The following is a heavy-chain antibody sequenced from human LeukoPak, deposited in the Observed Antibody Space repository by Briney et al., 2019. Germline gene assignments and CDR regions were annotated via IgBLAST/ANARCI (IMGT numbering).Heavy chain of an antibody. CDR3: ARRSPIAAEDY. CDR1: GDSISRQY. V-gene: IGHV4-4*09. Sequence: PSETLSLTCTVTGDSISRQYWNWIRQPPGKGLEWLGYISSSGNTNYHPSVNSRVTISRDTSKNQLSLRLKSLTAADTAVYYCARRSPIAAEDYWGQGILVTVSS. J-gene: IGHJ4*02. D-gene: IGHD6-6*01. CDR2: ISSSGNT.